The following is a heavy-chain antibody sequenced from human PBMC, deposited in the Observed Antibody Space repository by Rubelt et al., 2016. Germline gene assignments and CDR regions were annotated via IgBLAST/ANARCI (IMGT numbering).Heavy chain of an antibody. CDR2: ISSSSSTI. D-gene: IGHD2-21*02. CDR3: ARDNSGIQLWPAYCGGDCPSHYYYGMDV. V-gene: IGHV3-48*02. Sequence: VRQAPGKGLEWVSYISSSSSTIYYADSVKGRFTISRDNAKNSLYLHMNSLRDEDTAVYYCARDNSGIQLWPAYCGGDCPSHYYYGMDVWGQGTTVTVSS. J-gene: IGHJ6*02.